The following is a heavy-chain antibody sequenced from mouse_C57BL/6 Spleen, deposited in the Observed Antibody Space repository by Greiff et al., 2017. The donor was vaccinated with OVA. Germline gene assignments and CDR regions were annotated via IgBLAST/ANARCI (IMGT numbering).Heavy chain of an antibody. CDR3: ARDSYDCAFAY. J-gene: IGHJ3*01. V-gene: IGHV5-16*01. D-gene: IGHD2-12*01. Sequence: EVQRLESEGGLVQPGSSMKLSCTASGFTFSDYYMDWVSQVPEKGLEWVANINPDGSSTYYLDTLKSRFILSRDNAKNTLYLQMSSLKSEDTATYYCARDSYDCAFAYWGQGTLVTVSA. CDR2: INPDGSST. CDR1: GFTFSDYY.